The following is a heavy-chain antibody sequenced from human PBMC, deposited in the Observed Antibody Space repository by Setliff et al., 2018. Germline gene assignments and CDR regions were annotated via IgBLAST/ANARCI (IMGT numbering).Heavy chain of an antibody. CDR1: GGTFSSYV. D-gene: IGHD3-10*01. CDR3: AGGQPLVRKYYYYMDV. Sequence: SVKVSCKASGGTFSSYVISWLREAPGQGLEWMGGIIPMFGNNYAQKFQGRVTITADESTSTAYMELSSLGSEDAAVYYCAGGQPLVRKYYYYMDVWGKGTTVTVSS. V-gene: IGHV1-69*13. CDR2: IIPMFGN. J-gene: IGHJ6*03.